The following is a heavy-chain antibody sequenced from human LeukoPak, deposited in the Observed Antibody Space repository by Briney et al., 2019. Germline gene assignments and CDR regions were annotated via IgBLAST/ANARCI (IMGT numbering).Heavy chain of an antibody. CDR2: ISTSDATV. D-gene: IGHD2-15*01. CDR3: AKDMPAVGWSFDAFAI. Sequence: PGGSLRLSCAAAGFTFSTYSINWVRQAPGKGLEWLSYISTSDATVYYADSVKGRFTISRDNVKDSLYLQMNSLRAGDTALYYCAKDMPAVGWSFDAFAIWGQGTMVTVSS. J-gene: IGHJ3*02. CDR1: GFTFSTYS. V-gene: IGHV3-48*04.